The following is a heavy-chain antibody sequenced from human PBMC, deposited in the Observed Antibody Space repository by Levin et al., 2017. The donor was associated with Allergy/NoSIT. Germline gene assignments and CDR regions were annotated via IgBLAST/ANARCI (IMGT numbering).Heavy chain of an antibody. CDR3: AKGGYCLSTTCSDFDY. CDR1: GFTFSSSD. CDR2: ISRSGYST. J-gene: IGHJ4*02. V-gene: IGHV3-23*01. Sequence: GESLKISCAASGFTFSSSDMSWVRQAPGKGLEWVSAISRSGYSTYYADSVKGRFTISRDNSKNTLYLQMNSLRAEDTAVYYCAKGGYCLSTTCSDFDYWGQGTLVTVSS. D-gene: IGHD2-2*01.